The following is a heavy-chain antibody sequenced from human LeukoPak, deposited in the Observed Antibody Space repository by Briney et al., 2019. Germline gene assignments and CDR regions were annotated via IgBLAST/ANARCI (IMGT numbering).Heavy chain of an antibody. CDR2: IYYSGTT. Sequence: ASETLSLTCTVSGGFISSNSAYWSWIRQPPGKALEWIGNIYYSGTTYYNPSLQSRVTMSVDTSNNQFSLKLSSVTAADTAVYYCARWDYDILTGYRYFDYWGQGTLVTVSS. CDR1: GGFISSNSAY. J-gene: IGHJ4*02. V-gene: IGHV4-39*07. CDR3: ARWDYDILTGYRYFDY. D-gene: IGHD3-9*01.